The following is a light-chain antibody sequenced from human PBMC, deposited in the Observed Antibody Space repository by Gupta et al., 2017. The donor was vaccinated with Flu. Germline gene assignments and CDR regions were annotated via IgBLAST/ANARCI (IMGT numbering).Light chain of an antibody. V-gene: IGLV2-14*03. Sequence: QSALTQPASVSGSPGQSITISCTGSNSDVGAYNYVSWYQQHPGKAPKLIIFGVNTRPSGVSTRFSGSKSGTTASLTISGLQAEDDAHYYCSSYTGSSVLFGGGTQLTVL. CDR3: SSYTGSSVL. CDR1: NSDVGAYNY. CDR2: GVN. J-gene: IGLJ2*01.